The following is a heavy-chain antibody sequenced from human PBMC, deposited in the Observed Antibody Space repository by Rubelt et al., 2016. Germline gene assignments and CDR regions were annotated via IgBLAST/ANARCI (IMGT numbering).Heavy chain of an antibody. CDR2: IYYSGST. CDR3: VRGGTIRTFDH. D-gene: IGHD3-16*01. J-gene: IGHJ4*02. CDR1: GGSISSSSYY. V-gene: IGHV4-39*01. Sequence: QLQLQESGPGLVKPSETLSLTCIVSGGSISSSSYYWGWIRQSPGKGLEWIGSIYYSGSTYCNPSLKSRVTISVDTSKNQFPLKLSSGTAADTTVYYCVRGGTIRTFDHWGQGTLVTVSS.